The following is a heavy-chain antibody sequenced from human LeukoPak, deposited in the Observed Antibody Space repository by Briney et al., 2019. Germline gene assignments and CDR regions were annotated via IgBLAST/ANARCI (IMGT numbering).Heavy chain of an antibody. CDR2: VSASPTST. Sequence: GGSLRLSCAASGFTFNNYAMTWVRQVPGKGLEWVSSVSASPTSTYYADSVRGRFTISRDDSKNTVYLQMNSLRAEDTAVYYCAKDRTGYSYDFFDYWGQGTLVTVSS. V-gene: IGHV3-23*01. D-gene: IGHD5-18*01. CDR1: GFTFNNYA. CDR3: AKDRTGYSYDFFDY. J-gene: IGHJ4*02.